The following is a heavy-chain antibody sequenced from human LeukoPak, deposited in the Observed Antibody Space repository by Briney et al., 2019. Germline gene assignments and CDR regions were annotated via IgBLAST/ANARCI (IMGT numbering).Heavy chain of an antibody. J-gene: IGHJ4*02. V-gene: IGHV4-34*01. CDR2: INHSGST. D-gene: IGHD3-3*01. Sequence: SETLSLTCAVYGGSFSGYYWSWIRQPPGKGLEWIGEINHSGSTNYNPSLKSRVTISVDTSKNQFSLKLSSVTAADTAVYYCARDFWSGLPTGGDYWGQGTLVTVSS. CDR1: GGSFSGYY. CDR3: ARDFWSGLPTGGDY.